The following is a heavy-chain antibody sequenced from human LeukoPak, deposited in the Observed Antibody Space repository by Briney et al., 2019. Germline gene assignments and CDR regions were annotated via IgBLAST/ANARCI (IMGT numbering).Heavy chain of an antibody. CDR3: ARELGFLDY. CDR2: IYYSGST. V-gene: IGHV4-59*01. D-gene: IGHD1-26*01. J-gene: IGHJ4*02. Sequence: PSETLSLTCTVSGGSISSYYWSWIRQPPGKGLEWIGYIYYSGSTNYNPSLKSRVTIPVDTSKNQFSLKLSSVTAADTAVYYCARELGFLDYWGQGTLVTVSS. CDR1: GGSISSYY.